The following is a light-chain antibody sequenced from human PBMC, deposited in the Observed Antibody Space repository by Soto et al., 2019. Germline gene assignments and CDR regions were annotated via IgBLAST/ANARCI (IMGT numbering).Light chain of an antibody. Sequence: DIQMTQSPSTLSASVGDRVTITCRASQSISSWLAWYQQKPGKATKLLIYKASSLESGVPSRFSGSGSGTEFTLTISSLQPDDFATYYCQQYNSYSPDTFGQGTKLEIK. J-gene: IGKJ2*01. CDR3: QQYNSYSPDT. CDR2: KAS. V-gene: IGKV1-5*03. CDR1: QSISSW.